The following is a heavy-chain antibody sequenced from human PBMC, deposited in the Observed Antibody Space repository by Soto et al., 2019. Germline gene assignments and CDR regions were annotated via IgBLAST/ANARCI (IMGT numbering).Heavy chain of an antibody. V-gene: IGHV1-2*04. D-gene: IGHD2-15*01. Sequence: ASVKVSCKASGYTFTGYYMHWVRQAPGQGLEWMGWINPNSGGTNYAQKFQGWVTMTRDTSTSTVYMELSSLRSEDTAVYYCASGYCSGGSCYSEYFQHWGQGTLVTVSS. CDR2: INPNSGGT. CDR1: GYTFTGYY. J-gene: IGHJ1*01. CDR3: ASGYCSGGSCYSEYFQH.